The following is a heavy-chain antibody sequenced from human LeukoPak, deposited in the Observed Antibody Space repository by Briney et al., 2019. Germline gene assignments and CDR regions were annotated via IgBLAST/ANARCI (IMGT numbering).Heavy chain of an antibody. CDR2: ITYSGDST. Sequence: PGRSLRLSCAASGFTFSSYAMSWVRQAPGQGLEWVSTITYSGDSTYYADSVKGRFTISRDNSKNTLYLQMNSLRAEDTAIYYCARSNFLDYWGQGTLVTVSS. D-gene: IGHD4-11*01. J-gene: IGHJ4*02. CDR1: GFTFSSYA. V-gene: IGHV3-23*01. CDR3: ARSNFLDY.